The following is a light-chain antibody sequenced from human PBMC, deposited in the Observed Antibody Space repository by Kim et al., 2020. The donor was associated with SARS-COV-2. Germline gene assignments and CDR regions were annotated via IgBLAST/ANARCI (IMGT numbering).Light chain of an antibody. CDR1: SSDVGSYNL. Sequence: GQSITISCTGTSSDVGSYNLVSWDQQHPGKAPKLMIYEVSKRPSGVSNRFSGSKSGNTASLTISGLQAEDEADYYCCSYAGSSTVVFGGGTQLTVL. J-gene: IGLJ2*01. V-gene: IGLV2-23*02. CDR3: CSYAGSSTVV. CDR2: EVS.